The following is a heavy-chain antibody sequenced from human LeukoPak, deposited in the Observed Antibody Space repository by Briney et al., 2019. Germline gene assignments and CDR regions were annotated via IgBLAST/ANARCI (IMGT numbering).Heavy chain of an antibody. D-gene: IGHD5-18*01. V-gene: IGHV4-38-2*01. CDR3: ARVWGYSYGYGDY. CDR2: FYHGGST. Sequence: SETLSLTCAVSGFSISSGYYWGWIRRPPGTGLEWIGNFYHGGSTYYNPSLKRRVTISADTSKNQLSLKLNSVTAADTAVYYCARVWGYSYGYGDYWGQGTLVTVCS. J-gene: IGHJ4*02. CDR1: GFSISSGYY.